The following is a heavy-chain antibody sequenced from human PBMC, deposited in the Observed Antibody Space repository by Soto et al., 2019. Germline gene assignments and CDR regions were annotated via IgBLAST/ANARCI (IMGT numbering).Heavy chain of an antibody. CDR1: GGSISGGDYY. CDR2: IYYSGST. Sequence: SETLSLTCTVSGGSISGGDYYWGWIRQPPGKGLEWIGSIYYSGSTYYNPSLKSRVTISVDTSKNQFSLKLSSVTAADTAVYYCASFYGDCVSYWGQGTLVTVSS. CDR3: ASFYGDCVSY. D-gene: IGHD4-17*01. V-gene: IGHV4-39*01. J-gene: IGHJ4*02.